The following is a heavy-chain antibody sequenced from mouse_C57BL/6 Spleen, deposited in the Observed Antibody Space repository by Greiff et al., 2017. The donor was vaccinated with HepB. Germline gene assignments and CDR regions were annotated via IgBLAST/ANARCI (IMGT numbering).Heavy chain of an antibody. D-gene: IGHD1-1*01. Sequence: VQLQQSGAELVKPGASVKLSCTASGFNIKDYYMHWVKQRTEQGLEWIGRIDPEDGETKYVPKFQGKATLTADPSSNTAYLQLSSLTSEDAAVYYCARSTTVVYFDYWGQGPTLTVSS. J-gene: IGHJ2*01. CDR2: IDPEDGET. V-gene: IGHV14-2*01. CDR1: GFNIKDYY. CDR3: ARSTTVVYFDY.